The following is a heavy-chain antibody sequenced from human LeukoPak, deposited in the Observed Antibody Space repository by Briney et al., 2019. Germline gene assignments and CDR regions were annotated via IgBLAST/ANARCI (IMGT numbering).Heavy chain of an antibody. D-gene: IGHD1-26*01. CDR1: GGPISSSF. CDR3: ARRGANSGSYSHFDL. Sequence: PSETLSLTCAVSGGPISSSFWSWIRQPPGKGLEWIGHIYYSGSTNYNPSLKSRVTISVDTSKNQFSLKLSSVTAADTAVYSCARRGANSGSYSHFDLWGRGTLVTVSA. CDR2: IYYSGST. J-gene: IGHJ2*01. V-gene: IGHV4-59*01.